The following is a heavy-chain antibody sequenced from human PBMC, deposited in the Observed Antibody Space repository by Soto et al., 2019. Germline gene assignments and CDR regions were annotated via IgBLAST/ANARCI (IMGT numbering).Heavy chain of an antibody. V-gene: IGHV3-30*18. CDR1: GFTFSSYG. D-gene: IGHD3-10*01. CDR3: AKNDGSGSYYIAY. CDR2: ISYDGSNK. J-gene: IGHJ4*02. Sequence: ESGGGVVQPGRSLRLSCAASGFTFSSYGMHWVRQAPGKGLEWVAVISYDGSNKYYADSVKGRFTISRDNSKNTLYLQMNSLRAEDTAVYYCAKNDGSGSYYIAYWGQGTLVTVSS.